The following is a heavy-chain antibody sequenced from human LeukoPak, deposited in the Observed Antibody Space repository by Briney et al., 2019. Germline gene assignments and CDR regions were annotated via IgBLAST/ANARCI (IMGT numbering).Heavy chain of an antibody. V-gene: IGHV4-59*01. Sequence: SETLSLTCTVSGDSIGSYYWSWIRQSPGKGLEWIGYIYYSGSTNYNPSLKSRVTISVDTSKNQFSLKLTSVTAADTAVYYCARFVGRSSSGYYLYWGQGTLITVSS. D-gene: IGHD6-19*01. J-gene: IGHJ4*02. CDR3: ARFVGRSSSGYYLY. CDR1: GDSIGSYY. CDR2: IYYSGST.